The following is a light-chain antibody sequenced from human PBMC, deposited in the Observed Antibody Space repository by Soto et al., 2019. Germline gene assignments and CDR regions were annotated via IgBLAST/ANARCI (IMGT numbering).Light chain of an antibody. CDR2: WAS. Sequence: DIVMTQSPDSLAVSLGERATINCKSSQSVLYSSNNKNYLVWYQQKPGQPPKLLIYWASTRESGVPDRFSGSGSRTDFTLTISSLQAEDVAVYYCQQYYSTPWTFGQGTKVEIK. V-gene: IGKV4-1*01. CDR1: QSVLYSSNNKNY. J-gene: IGKJ1*01. CDR3: QQYYSTPWT.